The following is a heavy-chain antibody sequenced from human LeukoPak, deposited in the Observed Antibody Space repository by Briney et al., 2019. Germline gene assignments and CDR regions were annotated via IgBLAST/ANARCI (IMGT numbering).Heavy chain of an antibody. V-gene: IGHV3-7*03. Sequence: GGSLRLSCEASGFLFSNSWMSWVCQAPGKGLEWVANMNQDGSERNYVDSVKGRLTISRDNAKGSLYLQMNGLRAEDTAVYFCVKDRGYSTFDYWGQGTLVTVSS. CDR2: MNQDGSER. D-gene: IGHD4-23*01. CDR1: GFLFSNSW. CDR3: VKDRGYSTFDY. J-gene: IGHJ4*02.